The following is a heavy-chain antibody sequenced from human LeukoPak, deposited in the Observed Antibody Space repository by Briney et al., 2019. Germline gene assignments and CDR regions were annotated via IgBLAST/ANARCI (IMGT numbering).Heavy chain of an antibody. CDR1: GGSISSGGYS. V-gene: IGHV4-30-2*01. J-gene: IGHJ4*02. CDR3: ASSSDYYDSSGYYYNY. Sequence: SETLSLTCAVSGGSISSGGYSWSWIRQPPGKGLEWIGYIYHSGSTYCNPSLKSRVTISVDRSKNRFSLKLSSVTAADTAVYYCASSSDYYDSSGYYYNYWGQGTLVTVSS. D-gene: IGHD3-22*01. CDR2: IYHSGST.